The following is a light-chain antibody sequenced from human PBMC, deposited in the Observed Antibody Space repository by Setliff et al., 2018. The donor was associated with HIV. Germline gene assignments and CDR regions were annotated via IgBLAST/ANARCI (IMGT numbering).Light chain of an antibody. Sequence: QSVLTQPPSVSGAPGQGVTISCTGSSSNIGAGFDVHWYQQPPGTAPKLLIYGNTNRPSGVPDRFSVYKSGTSASLAITGLQAEDEADYYCQSYDSSLIGSVFGTGTKVTVL. CDR3: QSYDSSLIGSV. CDR1: SSNIGAGFD. CDR2: GNT. V-gene: IGLV1-40*01. J-gene: IGLJ1*01.